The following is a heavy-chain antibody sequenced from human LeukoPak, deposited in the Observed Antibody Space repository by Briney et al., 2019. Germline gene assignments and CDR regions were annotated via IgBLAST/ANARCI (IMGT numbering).Heavy chain of an antibody. Sequence: PSETLSLTCAVYGGSFSGYYWSWIRQPPGKGLEWIGEINHSGSTNYNPSLKSRVTISVDTSKNQFSLKLSSVTAADTAVYYCARGYCSGGSCYLHYYYMDVWGKGTTVTVSS. CDR3: ARGYCSGGSCYLHYYYMDV. J-gene: IGHJ6*03. CDR2: INHSGST. CDR1: GGSFSGYY. V-gene: IGHV4-34*01. D-gene: IGHD2-15*01.